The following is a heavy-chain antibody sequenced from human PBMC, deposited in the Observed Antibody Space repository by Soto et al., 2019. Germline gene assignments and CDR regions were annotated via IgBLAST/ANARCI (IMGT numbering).Heavy chain of an antibody. J-gene: IGHJ3*02. V-gene: IGHV3-23*01. Sequence: GGSLRLSCAASGFTFSSYAMSWVRQAPGKGLEWVSAISGSGGSTYYADSVKGRFTISRDNSKNTLYLQMNSLRAEDTAVYYCAKDSNIVVVPAAISVPDAFDIWGLGTMVTVSS. CDR2: ISGSGGST. CDR3: AKDSNIVVVPAAISVPDAFDI. CDR1: GFTFSSYA. D-gene: IGHD2-2*01.